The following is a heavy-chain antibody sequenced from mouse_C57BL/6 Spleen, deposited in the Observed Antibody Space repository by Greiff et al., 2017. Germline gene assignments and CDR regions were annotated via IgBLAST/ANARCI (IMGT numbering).Heavy chain of an antibody. D-gene: IGHD2-2*01. CDR1: GFTFTDYY. J-gene: IGHJ4*01. CDR2: IRNKANGYTT. CDR3: ARWGRSTRVTGRAMDY. Sequence: EVQLVESGGGLVQPGGSLRLSCAASGFTFTDYYMSWVRQPPGKALEWLGFIRNKANGYTTEYSASVKGRFTISRDNSTSILYLQMNALRAEDSATYYCARWGRSTRVTGRAMDYWGRGTSVTVSS. V-gene: IGHV7-3*01.